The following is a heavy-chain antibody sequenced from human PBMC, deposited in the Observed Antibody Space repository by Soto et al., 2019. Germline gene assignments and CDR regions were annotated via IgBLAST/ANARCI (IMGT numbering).Heavy chain of an antibody. CDR2: INPSARSA. CDR3: ARDNSAANGVLDH. V-gene: IGHV1-46*04. D-gene: IGHD1-1*01. J-gene: IGHJ4*02. Sequence: ASVKVSCKASGYTFTNYYLHWVRQAPGQGLEWVGMINPSARSASYAQKLRGRLTMDRDTSTTTVYMELSRLTSEDTAVYYCARDNSAANGVLDHWGLGTLVTVSS. CDR1: GYTFTNYY.